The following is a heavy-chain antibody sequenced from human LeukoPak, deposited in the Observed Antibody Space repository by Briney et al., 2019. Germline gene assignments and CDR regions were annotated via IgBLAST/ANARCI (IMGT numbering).Heavy chain of an antibody. CDR1: GYTFTSYY. Sequence: ASVKVSCKASGYTFTSYYMHWLRQAPGHGLEWMGIINPSGTSTNYAQKFQGRVTMTRGTSTSTAYMELRSLRSDDTAVYYCARDLCSSTSCSWYYFDYWGQGTLVTVSS. CDR3: ARDLCSSTSCSWYYFDY. J-gene: IGHJ4*02. V-gene: IGHV1-46*01. D-gene: IGHD2-2*01. CDR2: INPSGTST.